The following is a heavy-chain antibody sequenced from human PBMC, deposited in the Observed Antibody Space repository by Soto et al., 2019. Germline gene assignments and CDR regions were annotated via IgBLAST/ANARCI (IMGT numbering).Heavy chain of an antibody. D-gene: IGHD2-15*01. Sequence: QVQLQESGPGLVKPSGTLSLTCAVSSGSISSSNWWSWVRQPPGKGLEWIGEIYHRGSTNYNPSLKIRVTISVDKSKNQCSRKLSSVTAADTAVYYCARDLSDCSGGSCYSRWFDPWGQGTLVTVSS. CDR1: SGSISSSNW. CDR2: IYHRGST. J-gene: IGHJ5*02. V-gene: IGHV4-4*02. CDR3: ARDLSDCSGGSCYSRWFDP.